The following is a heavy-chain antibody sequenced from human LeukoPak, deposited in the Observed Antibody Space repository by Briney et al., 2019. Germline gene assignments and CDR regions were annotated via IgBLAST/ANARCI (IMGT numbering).Heavy chain of an antibody. CDR1: GYVLTTYF. CDR2: INPGDGGT. CDR3: VREKDGGDFDH. D-gene: IGHD3-16*01. Sequence: ASVKVSCTASGYVLTTYFIHWVRQAPGQGLEWMGRINPGDGGTHFARKFQDRVTMTRDTSTSTVDMELSGVRSGDSALYHCVREKDGGDFDHWGPGTLVTVSS. V-gene: IGHV1-46*01. J-gene: IGHJ4*02.